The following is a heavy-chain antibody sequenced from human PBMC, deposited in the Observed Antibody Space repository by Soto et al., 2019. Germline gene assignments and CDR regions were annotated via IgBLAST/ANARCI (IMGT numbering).Heavy chain of an antibody. CDR1: GYTLTELS. V-gene: IGHV1-24*01. CDR3: ATDLSGSHIPFDY. Sequence: ASVKVSCKVSGYTLTELSMHWVRQVPGKGLEWMGGFDPEDGETIYAQKFQGRVTMTEDTSTDTAYMELSSLRSEDTAVYYCATDLSGSHIPFDYWGQGTLVTVSS. D-gene: IGHD1-26*01. J-gene: IGHJ4*02. CDR2: FDPEDGET.